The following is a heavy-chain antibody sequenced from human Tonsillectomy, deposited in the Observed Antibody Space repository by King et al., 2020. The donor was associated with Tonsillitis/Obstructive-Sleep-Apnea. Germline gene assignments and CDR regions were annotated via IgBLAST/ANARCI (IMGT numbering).Heavy chain of an antibody. CDR3: ARGGPRDY. V-gene: IGHV3-53*01. CDR2: IYSGGRT. Sequence: VQLVASVGGLIPPGGSLSLSCAASGFTVSSNYMSWVRQAPGKGLEWVYVIYSGGRTYYAASVTGRFTISRDNSKNTLYLQMNSLRAEDTAVYYCARGGPRDYWGQGTLVTVSS. D-gene: IGHD1-14*01. CDR1: GFTVSSNY. J-gene: IGHJ4*02.